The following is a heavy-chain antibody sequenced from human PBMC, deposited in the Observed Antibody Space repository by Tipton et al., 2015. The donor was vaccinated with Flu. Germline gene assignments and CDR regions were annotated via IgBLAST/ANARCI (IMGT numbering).Heavy chain of an antibody. CDR3: ARRDYSNYVSEPKNWFHP. CDR1: GGSIGSYY. V-gene: IGHV4-59*08. Sequence: TLSLTCTVSGGSIGSYYWNWIRQPPGKGLEWIGNIFHSGNTYHNPSLKSRVTISIDTSKNQFSLKLSSVTAADTAVYYCARRDYSNYVSEPKNWFHPWGQGTLVTVSS. CDR2: IFHSGNT. D-gene: IGHD4-11*01. J-gene: IGHJ5*02.